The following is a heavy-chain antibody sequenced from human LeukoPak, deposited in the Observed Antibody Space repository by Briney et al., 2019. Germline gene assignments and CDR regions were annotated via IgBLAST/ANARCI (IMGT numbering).Heavy chain of an antibody. V-gene: IGHV3-20*04. CDR2: INWNGGET. Sequence: GGSLRLSCAASGFTFDDYGMSWVRQAPGKGLEWVSGINWNGGETNYVDSVKGRFTISRDNAMNFLNLQMNSLRVEDTAIYYCARGPTYWYFDVWGRGTLVTVSS. J-gene: IGHJ2*01. CDR3: ARGPTYWYFDV. CDR1: GFTFDDYG.